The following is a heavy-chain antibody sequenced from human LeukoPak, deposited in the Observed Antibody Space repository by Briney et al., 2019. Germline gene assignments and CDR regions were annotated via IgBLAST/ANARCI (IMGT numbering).Heavy chain of an antibody. Sequence: GGSLRLSCAASGFTFSSYSMNWVRQAPGKGLEWVSYISSSSSTIYYADSVKGRFTISRDNAKNSLYLQMNSLRAEDTAVYYCARDTTSGYAFWGQGTLVTVSS. D-gene: IGHD3-3*01. CDR2: ISSSSSTI. CDR1: GFTFSSYS. CDR3: ARDTTSGYAF. J-gene: IGHJ4*02. V-gene: IGHV3-48*01.